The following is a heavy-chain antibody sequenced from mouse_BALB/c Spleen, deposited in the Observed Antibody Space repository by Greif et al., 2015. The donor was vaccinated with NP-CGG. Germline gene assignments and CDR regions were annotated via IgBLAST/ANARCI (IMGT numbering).Heavy chain of an antibody. J-gene: IGHJ4*01. CDR1: GYNFTSYW. V-gene: IGHV1-55*01. CDR2: IYPGSGST. D-gene: IGHD2-1*01. Sequence: QVHVKQSGAELVKPGTSVKLSCKASGYNFTSYWINWVKLRPGQGLEWIGDIYPGSGSTNYNEKFKSKATLTVDTSSSTAYMQLSSLASEDSALYYCARYGNYAMDYWGQGTSVTVSS. CDR3: ARYGNYAMDY.